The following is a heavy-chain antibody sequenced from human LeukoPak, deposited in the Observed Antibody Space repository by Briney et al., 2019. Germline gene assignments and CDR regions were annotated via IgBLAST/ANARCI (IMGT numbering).Heavy chain of an antibody. CDR1: GFTFSSYA. V-gene: IGHV3-23*01. J-gene: IGHJ3*02. Sequence: GGSLRLSCAASGFTFSSYAMNWVRQAPGKGLEWVSAISGSGGSTYYADSVKGRFTISRDNSKNTLYLQMNSLRAEDTAVYYCARGGSYLSAFDIWGQGTMVTVSS. D-gene: IGHD1-26*01. CDR3: ARGGSYLSAFDI. CDR2: ISGSGGST.